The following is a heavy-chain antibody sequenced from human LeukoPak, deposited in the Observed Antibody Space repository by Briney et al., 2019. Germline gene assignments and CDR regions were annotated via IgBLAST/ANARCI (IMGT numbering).Heavy chain of an antibody. Sequence: PGGSLRLSCAASGFTFSSHGMNWVRQAPGKGPEWVSGISPSGGITYYTDSVRGRFTISRDNSMNTVSLQMNSLRGEDTAVYYCAKVAKYYYGSETYYFFEHWGQGTPVTAPS. CDR2: ISPSGGIT. CDR3: AKVAKYYYGSETYYFFEH. J-gene: IGHJ4*02. D-gene: IGHD3-10*01. V-gene: IGHV3-23*01. CDR1: GFTFSSHG.